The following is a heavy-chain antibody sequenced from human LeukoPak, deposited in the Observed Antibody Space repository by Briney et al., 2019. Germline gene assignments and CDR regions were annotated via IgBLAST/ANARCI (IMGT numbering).Heavy chain of an antibody. CDR1: GYTFTRYG. CDR3: AKSLTPTMIGVVTPYGALDI. V-gene: IGHV1-18*01. Sequence: GASVKVPCKASGYTFTRYGNSWVRQAPGQGPEGVGWISAYNGNTNYAQKLQGRVTMTTYTSTSTAYLELRSLRSDDTAVYCWAKSLTPTMIGVVTPYGALDIWGQGTMFSVSS. J-gene: IGHJ3*02. D-gene: IGHD3-22*01. CDR2: ISAYNGNT.